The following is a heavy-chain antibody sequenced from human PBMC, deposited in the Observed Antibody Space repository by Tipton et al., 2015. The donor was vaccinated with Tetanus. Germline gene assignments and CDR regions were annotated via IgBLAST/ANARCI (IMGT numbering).Heavy chain of an antibody. CDR3: ARPIKQWLVPVDS. V-gene: IGHV3-33*01. D-gene: IGHD6-19*01. J-gene: IGHJ4*02. CDR2: VWYDGNMK. Sequence: SLRLSCAASGFTFSNFGMHWVRQAPGKGLEWVAVVWYDGNMKYSADSVKGRFTISRDNSKKTVYLQMNSLRAEDTAVYYCARPIKQWLVPVDSWGQGTLVTVSS. CDR1: GFTFSNFG.